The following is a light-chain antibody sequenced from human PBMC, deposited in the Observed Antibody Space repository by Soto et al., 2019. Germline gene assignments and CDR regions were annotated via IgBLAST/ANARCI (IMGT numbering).Light chain of an antibody. CDR3: ASWDDTLNGPV. CDR2: EVS. CDR1: SSDVGGYNY. V-gene: IGLV2-8*01. Sequence: QSVLTQPPSASGSPGQSVTISCTGTSSDVGGYNYVSWYQQHPGKAPKLMIYEVSKRPSGVPDRFSGSKSGNTASLTVSGLQAEDEGVYYCASWDDTLNGPVFGGGTKVTVL. J-gene: IGLJ3*02.